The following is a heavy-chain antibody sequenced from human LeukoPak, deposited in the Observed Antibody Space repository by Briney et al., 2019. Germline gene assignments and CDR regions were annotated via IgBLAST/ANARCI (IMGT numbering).Heavy chain of an antibody. V-gene: IGHV3-23*01. CDR3: PKDRHQDYYGSGYPNDY. CDR2: ISGSGGST. Sequence: GGSLRLSCAASGFTFSSYGMSWVRQAPGKGLEWVSAISGSGGSTYYADSVKGRFTISRDNSKNTLYLQMNSLRAEDTAVYYCPKDRHQDYYGSGYPNDYWGQGTLVTVSS. D-gene: IGHD3-10*01. CDR1: GFTFSSYG. J-gene: IGHJ4*02.